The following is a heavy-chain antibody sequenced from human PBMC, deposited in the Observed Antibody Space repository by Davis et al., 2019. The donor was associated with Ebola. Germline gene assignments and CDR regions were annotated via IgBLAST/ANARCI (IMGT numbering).Heavy chain of an antibody. Sequence: AASVKVSCKASGYTFTSYGISWVRQAPGQGLEWMGWISAYNGNTNYAQKLQGRVTMTTDTSTSTAYMELRSLRSEDTAVYYCARDRYCGGDCYEDYWGQGTLVTVSS. CDR3: ARDRYCGGDCYEDY. CDR2: ISAYNGNT. D-gene: IGHD2-21*02. J-gene: IGHJ4*02. CDR1: GYTFTSYG. V-gene: IGHV1-18*01.